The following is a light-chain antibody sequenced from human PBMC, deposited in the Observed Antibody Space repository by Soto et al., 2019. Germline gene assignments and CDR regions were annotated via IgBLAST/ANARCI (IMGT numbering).Light chain of an antibody. CDR2: DVS. V-gene: IGLV2-14*01. Sequence: QSVLTQPASVSGSPGQSITISCPGTSSDVGGYNYVSWYQQHPGKAPKLMIYDVSNRPSGVSNRFSGSKSGNTASLTISGLQAEDEADYYCSSYTSSSTSGVFGGGTKLIVL. CDR1: SSDVGGYNY. CDR3: SSYTSSSTSGV. J-gene: IGLJ2*01.